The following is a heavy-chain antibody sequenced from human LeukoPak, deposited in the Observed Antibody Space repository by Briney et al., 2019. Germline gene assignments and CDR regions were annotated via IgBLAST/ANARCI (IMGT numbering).Heavy chain of an antibody. J-gene: IGHJ4*02. D-gene: IGHD2-15*01. V-gene: IGHV4-4*07. Sequence: SETLSLTCTVSGGSISSYYWSWIRQPAGKGLEWIGRIYTSGSTNYNPSLKSRVTMSVDTSKNQFSLKLSSVTAADTAVYYCARDRAYCSGGSCYFLHFDYWGQGTLVTVSS. CDR1: GGSISSYY. CDR3: ARDRAYCSGGSCYFLHFDY. CDR2: IYTSGST.